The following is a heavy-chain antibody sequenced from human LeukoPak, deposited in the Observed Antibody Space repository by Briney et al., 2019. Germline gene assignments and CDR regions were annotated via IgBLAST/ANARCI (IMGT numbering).Heavy chain of an antibody. Sequence: GRSLRLSCAASGFTLSSYAMHWVRQAPGKGLEWVAVISYDGSNKYYADSVKGRFTISRDNSKNTLYLQMNSLRAEDTAVYYCARVPAALDAFDIWGQGTMVTVSS. D-gene: IGHD2-2*01. CDR2: ISYDGSNK. V-gene: IGHV3-30-3*01. CDR3: ARVPAALDAFDI. J-gene: IGHJ3*02. CDR1: GFTLSSYA.